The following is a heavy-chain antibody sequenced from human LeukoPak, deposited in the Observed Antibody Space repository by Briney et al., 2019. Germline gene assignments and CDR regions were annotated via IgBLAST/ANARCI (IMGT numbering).Heavy chain of an antibody. Sequence: SETLSLTCTVSGGPISNYYWSWIRQPPGKGLEWIGYIYYSGSTNYNPSLKSRVTISVDTSKNQFSLRLSSVTAADTAVYYCARSPRGGTRTYFDYWGQGTLVTVSP. D-gene: IGHD1-14*01. V-gene: IGHV4-59*01. CDR3: ARSPRGGTRTYFDY. J-gene: IGHJ4*02. CDR2: IYYSGST. CDR1: GGPISNYY.